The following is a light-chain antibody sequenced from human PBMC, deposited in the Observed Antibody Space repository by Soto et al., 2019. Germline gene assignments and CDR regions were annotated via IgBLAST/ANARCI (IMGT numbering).Light chain of an antibody. V-gene: IGLV2-23*02. CDR1: SSDVGNYQL. CDR2: EVT. J-gene: IGLJ2*01. Sequence: QSALTQPASVSGSPGQSITISCTGTSSDVGNYQLVSWYQHHPGKAPKLMIYEVTKRPSGVSNRFSGSKSGNTASLTISGLQAEDEADYYCCSYAGSITYVVFGGGTKVTVL. CDR3: CSYAGSITYVV.